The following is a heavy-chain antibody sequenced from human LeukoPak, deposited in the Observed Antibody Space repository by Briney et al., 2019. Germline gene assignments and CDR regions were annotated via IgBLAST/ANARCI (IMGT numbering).Heavy chain of an antibody. D-gene: IGHD6-13*01. J-gene: IGHJ4*02. CDR3: AREEQQLVFYEACYFDY. CDR2: IKQDGSEK. Sequence: PGGSLRLSCAASGFTFSSYWMSWVRQAPGKGLEWVANIKQDGSEKYYVDSVKGRFTISRDNAKNSLYLQMNSLRAEDTAVYYCAREEQQLVFYEACYFDYWGQGTLVTVSS. V-gene: IGHV3-7*01. CDR1: GFTFSSYW.